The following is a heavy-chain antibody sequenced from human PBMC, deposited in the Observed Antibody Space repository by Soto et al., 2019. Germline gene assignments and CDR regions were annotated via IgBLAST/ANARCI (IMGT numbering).Heavy chain of an antibody. CDR2: IYYSGST. V-gene: IGHV4-31*03. D-gene: IGHD4-17*01. CDR1: GGSISSGGYY. J-gene: IGHJ4*02. Sequence: PSETLSLTCTVSGGSISSGGYYWSWIRQHPGKGLEWIGYIYYSGSTYYNPSLKSRVTISVDTSKNQFSLKLSSVTAEDTAVYYCATSYGDYGANYFDYWGQGTLVTVSS. CDR3: ATSYGDYGANYFDY.